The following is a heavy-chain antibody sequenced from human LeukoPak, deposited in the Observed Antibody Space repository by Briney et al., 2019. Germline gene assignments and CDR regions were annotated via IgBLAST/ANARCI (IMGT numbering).Heavy chain of an antibody. J-gene: IGHJ5*02. Sequence: GSSVKVSCKASGGTFSSYAISWVRQAPGQGLEWMGVVNPSGGGTSYSQMFQGRLTMTRDMSTSTVYMELSSLGSEDTAVYYCTRTLGAVADSRYWFDPWGQGTLVTVSS. CDR1: GGTFSSYA. CDR3: TRTLGAVADSRYWFDP. D-gene: IGHD3-16*01. CDR2: VNPSGGGT. V-gene: IGHV1-46*01.